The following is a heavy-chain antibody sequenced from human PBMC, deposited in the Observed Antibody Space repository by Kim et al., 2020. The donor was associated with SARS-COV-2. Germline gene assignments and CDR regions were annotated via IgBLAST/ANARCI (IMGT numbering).Heavy chain of an antibody. V-gene: IGHV3-7*01. CDR2: IKFDDSEK. D-gene: IGHD2-21*02. Sequence: GGSLRLSCAASGFTFSNYWMTWVRQAPRKGLEWVANIKFDDSEKNYVDSVKGRFTISRNNAMNSLYLHMNDLRAEDTAVYYCVKWDCPPKNCAGGFDYWGRGTLVTVSS. CDR1: GFTFSNYW. CDR3: VKWDCPPKNCAGGFDY. J-gene: IGHJ4*02.